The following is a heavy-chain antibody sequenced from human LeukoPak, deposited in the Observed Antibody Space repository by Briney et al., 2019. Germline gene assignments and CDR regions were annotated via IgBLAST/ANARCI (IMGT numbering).Heavy chain of an antibody. CDR1: GFTVSSNY. CDR3: AREANYYDSSGYYPDAFDI. CDR2: IYCGGST. D-gene: IGHD3-22*01. Sequence: GGSLRLSCAASGFTVSSNYMSWVRQAPGKGLEWVSLIYCGGSTYYADSVKGRFTISRHNSKNTLYLHMNSLRAEDTAVYYCAREANYYDSSGYYPDAFDIWGQGTMVTVSS. V-gene: IGHV3-53*04. J-gene: IGHJ3*02.